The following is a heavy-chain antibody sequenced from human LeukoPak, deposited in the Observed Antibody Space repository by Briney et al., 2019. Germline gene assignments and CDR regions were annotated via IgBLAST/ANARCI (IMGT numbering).Heavy chain of an antibody. CDR3: ARSPPSGGYYYYYYYMDV. V-gene: IGHV1-69*05. J-gene: IGHJ6*03. D-gene: IGHD1-26*01. CDR2: IIPIFGTA. Sequence: SVKVSCKASGGTFSSYAISWVRQAPGQGLEWMGGIIPIFGTANYAQKLQGRVTITTDESTSTAYMELSSLRSEDTAVYYCARSPPSGGYYYYYYYMDVWGKGTTVTVSS. CDR1: GGTFSSYA.